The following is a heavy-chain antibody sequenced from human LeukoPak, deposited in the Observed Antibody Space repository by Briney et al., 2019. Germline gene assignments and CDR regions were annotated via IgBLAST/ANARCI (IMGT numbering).Heavy chain of an antibody. CDR2: MNPNSGNT. D-gene: IGHD3-22*01. V-gene: IGHV1-8*01. CDR1: GYTFTSYD. J-gene: IGHJ4*02. Sequence: ASVKVSCKASGYTFTSYDINWVRQATGQGLEWMGWMNPNSGNTGYAQKFQGRVTMTRNTSISTAYMELSSLRSEDTAVYYCARDGPPYDSSGYYSYYFDYWGQGTLVTVSS. CDR3: ARDGPPYDSSGYYSYYFDY.